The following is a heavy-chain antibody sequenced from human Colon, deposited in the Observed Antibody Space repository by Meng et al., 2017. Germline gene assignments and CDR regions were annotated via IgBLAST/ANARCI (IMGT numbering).Heavy chain of an antibody. CDR1: GGSITTNSY. Sequence: QVHLLGSGPGLVKPSGTLSLTCAVSGGSITTNSYWSWVRQSPEKGLEWIGQIDHRGDPYYNPSLKSRATMSVDRSKSQVSLQLTSVTAADTAVYYCARHGGYYQDYWGQGTLVTVSS. CDR3: ARHGGYYQDY. CDR2: IDHRGDP. J-gene: IGHJ4*02. V-gene: IGHV4-4*02. D-gene: IGHD4-23*01.